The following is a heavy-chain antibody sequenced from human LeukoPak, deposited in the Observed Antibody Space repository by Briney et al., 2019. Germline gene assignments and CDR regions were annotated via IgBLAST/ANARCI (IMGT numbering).Heavy chain of an antibody. Sequence: GASVKVSCKASGYTFTGYYMHWVRQAPGQGLEWMGWINPNSADTKYAQKFQGRVTMTRDTSISTAYMELSGLRSDDTAVYYCGTLLSNGPFDYWGQGSLVTVSS. J-gene: IGHJ4*02. CDR1: GYTFTGYY. CDR3: GTLLSNGPFDY. CDR2: INPNSADT. V-gene: IGHV1-2*02.